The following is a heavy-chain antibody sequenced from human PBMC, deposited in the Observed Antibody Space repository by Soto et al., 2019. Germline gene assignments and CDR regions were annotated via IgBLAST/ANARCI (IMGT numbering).Heavy chain of an antibody. CDR3: ARDRYSSGSLDY. D-gene: IGHD6-19*01. J-gene: IGHJ4*01. CDR2: TSGYSSKT. V-gene: IGHV1-18*01. Sequence: ASVKVSCKTSGYTFTSYGISWVRQAPGQGLERMGWTSGYSSKTNYAQKLQGRGTMTTDTSTSTVNMELRSLRSDDTAVYYCARDRYSSGSLDYWG. CDR1: GYTFTSYG.